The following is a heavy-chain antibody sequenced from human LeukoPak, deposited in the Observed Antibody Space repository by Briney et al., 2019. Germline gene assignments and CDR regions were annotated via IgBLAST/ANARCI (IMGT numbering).Heavy chain of an antibody. Sequence: GGSLRLSCAASGFTVSSNYMSWVRQAPGKGLESVSVIYDNGDAYSADSVKGRFTISRHNSKNTLYLQMNSLRPEDTAVYYCAGGLRRDGYDYWGQGTLVTVSS. J-gene: IGHJ4*02. CDR1: GFTVSSNY. CDR2: IYDNGDA. CDR3: AGGLRRDGYDY. V-gene: IGHV3-53*04. D-gene: IGHD5-24*01.